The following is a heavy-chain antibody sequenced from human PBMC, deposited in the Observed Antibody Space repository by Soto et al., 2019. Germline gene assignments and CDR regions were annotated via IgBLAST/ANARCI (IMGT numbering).Heavy chain of an antibody. Sequence: GGSLRLSCTVSGFRFEDYAINWVRQAPGKGLEWVGLIRNQSYGGATQYAASMEGRFTISRHDSQNITYLQMNSLKTEDSAVYYCSRAESPNVAYFFDYCGQGTLVTVSS. V-gene: IGHV3-49*04. D-gene: IGHD3-10*01. CDR1: GFRFEDYA. J-gene: IGHJ4*02. CDR2: IRNQSYGGAT. CDR3: SRAESPNVAYFFDY.